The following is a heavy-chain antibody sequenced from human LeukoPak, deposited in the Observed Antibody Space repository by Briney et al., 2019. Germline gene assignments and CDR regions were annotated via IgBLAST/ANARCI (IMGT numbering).Heavy chain of an antibody. CDR3: ARDATSSSCYRY. V-gene: IGHV1-18*01. CDR1: GYTFTSYG. Sequence: ASVKVSCMASGYTFTSYGISWVRQAPGQGLEWMGWTSAYNGNTNYAQKLQGRVTLTTDTSTSTAYMELRSLRSDDRAVYYCARDATSSSCYRYWGQGTLVTVSS. D-gene: IGHD6-13*01. J-gene: IGHJ4*02. CDR2: TSAYNGNT.